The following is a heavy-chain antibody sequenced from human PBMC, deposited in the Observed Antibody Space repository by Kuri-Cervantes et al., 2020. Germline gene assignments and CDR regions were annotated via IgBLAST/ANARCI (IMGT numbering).Heavy chain of an antibody. CDR1: GFTFSSYS. Sequence: GGSLRLSCAASGFTFSSYSMNWVRQAPGKGLEWVSSISSSSSYIYYADSVKGRLTISRDNAKNSLYLQMNSLRAEDTAVYYCAREKTKWASTIVYYFDYWGQGTLVTVSS. CDR2: ISSSSSYI. D-gene: IGHD5/OR15-5a*01. V-gene: IGHV3-21*01. J-gene: IGHJ4*02. CDR3: AREKTKWASTIVYYFDY.